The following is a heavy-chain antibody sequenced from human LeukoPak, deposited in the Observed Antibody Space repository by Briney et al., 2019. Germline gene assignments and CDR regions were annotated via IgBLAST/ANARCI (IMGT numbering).Heavy chain of an antibody. CDR1: GFTFDDYA. Sequence: GRSLRLSCAASGFTFDDYAMHWVRQAPGKGLERVSGISWNSGSIGYADSVKGRFTISRDNAKNSLYLQMNSLRAEDTALCYCAKGNKLGSYYFDYWGQGTLVTAS. D-gene: IGHD7-27*01. J-gene: IGHJ4*02. V-gene: IGHV3-9*01. CDR2: ISWNSGSI. CDR3: AKGNKLGSYYFDY.